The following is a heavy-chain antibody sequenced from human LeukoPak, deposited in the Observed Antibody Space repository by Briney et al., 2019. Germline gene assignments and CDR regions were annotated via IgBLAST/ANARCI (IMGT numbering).Heavy chain of an antibody. D-gene: IGHD3-10*01. CDR1: GGSISSSSYY. CDR3: ARSKGSGRTRVNLFDP. Sequence: KPSETLSLTCTVSGGSISSSSYYWGWIRQPPGKGLEWIGSIYYSGSTYYNPSLKSRVTISVDTSKNQFSLKLSSVTAADTAVYYCARSKGSGRTRVNLFDPWGQGTLVTVSS. V-gene: IGHV4-39*07. CDR2: IYYSGST. J-gene: IGHJ5*02.